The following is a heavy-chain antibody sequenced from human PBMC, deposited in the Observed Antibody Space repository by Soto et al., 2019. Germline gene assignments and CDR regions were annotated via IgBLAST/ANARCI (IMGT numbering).Heavy chain of an antibody. J-gene: IGHJ3*01. Sequence: EVHLVESGGGLVQPGGSLRLSCAASGFTFSSRTMNWVRQAPGKGLEWVAYISSSSSAMYYADSVKGRFTISRDNAKNSLYLQMNSLRAEDTALYYCATSWDFWGQGTMVTVSA. CDR3: ATSWDF. V-gene: IGHV3-48*01. CDR1: GFTFSSRT. CDR2: ISSSSSAM.